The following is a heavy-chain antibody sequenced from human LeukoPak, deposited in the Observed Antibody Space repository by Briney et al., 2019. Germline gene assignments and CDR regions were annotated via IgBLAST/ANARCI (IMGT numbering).Heavy chain of an antibody. CDR3: ARVLDSGSYYRDY. Sequence: KAGGSLSLSCAASGFTFSNYGMHWVRQAPGRGPEWVSSISRSSTYIDYADSVKGRFTISRDNAKNSLYLQMNSLRAEDTVVYYCARVLDSGSYYRDYWGEGTLVTVSS. V-gene: IGHV3-21*01. CDR1: GFTFSNYG. CDR2: ISRSSTYI. D-gene: IGHD1-26*01. J-gene: IGHJ4*02.